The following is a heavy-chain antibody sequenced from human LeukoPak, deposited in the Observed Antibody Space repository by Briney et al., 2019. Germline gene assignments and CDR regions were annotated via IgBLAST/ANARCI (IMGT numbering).Heavy chain of an antibody. CDR1: GGSFRGYY. J-gene: IGHJ3*02. CDR3: ATGITMVRGDAFDI. Sequence: SETLSLTCAVYGGSFRGYYWSWIRQPPGKGLEWIGEINHSGSTNYNPSLKSRVTISVDTSKNQFSLKLSSVTAADTAVYYCATGITMVRGDAFDIWGQGTMVTVSS. V-gene: IGHV4-34*01. D-gene: IGHD3-10*01. CDR2: INHSGST.